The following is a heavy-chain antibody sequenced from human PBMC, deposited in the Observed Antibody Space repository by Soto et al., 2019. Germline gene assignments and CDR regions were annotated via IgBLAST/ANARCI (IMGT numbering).Heavy chain of an antibody. CDR1: GFTFSSYA. CDR2: ITSNGGNT. J-gene: IGHJ6*02. Sequence: EVQLVESGGGLVQPGGSLRLSCAASGFTFSSYAMHWVRQAPGKGLEYVSVITSNGGNTDYASSVKGRFTISRDNSKNTLYLQMGSLRAEDMAVYYCARRIPFGYGMGVWGQGTTVTVSS. CDR3: ARRIPFGYGMGV. D-gene: IGHD2-21*01. V-gene: IGHV3-64*01.